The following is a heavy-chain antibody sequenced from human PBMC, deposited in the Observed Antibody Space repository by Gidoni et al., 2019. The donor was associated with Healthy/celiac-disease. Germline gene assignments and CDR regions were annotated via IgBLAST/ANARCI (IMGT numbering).Heavy chain of an antibody. CDR1: GGTFSSYA. V-gene: IGHV1-69*04. Sequence: QVQLVQSGAEVKKPGSSVKVSCKASGGTFSSYAISWVRQAPGQGLEWIGRIIPILGIANYAQKFQGRVTITADKSTSTAYMELSSLRSEDTAVYYCATDFGSGYYLYYFDYWGQGTLVTVSS. D-gene: IGHD3-22*01. J-gene: IGHJ4*02. CDR2: IIPILGIA. CDR3: ATDFGSGYYLYYFDY.